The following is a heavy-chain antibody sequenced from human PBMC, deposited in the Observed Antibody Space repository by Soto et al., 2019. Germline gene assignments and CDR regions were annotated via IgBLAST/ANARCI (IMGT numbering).Heavy chain of an antibody. J-gene: IGHJ6*02. Sequence: QVQLQESGPGLVKPSETLSLTCTVSGGSISSYYWSWIRQPPGKGLEWIGYIYYSGNTNYNPFLKSRVTISVDTSKNQFSLKLSSVTAADTAVYYCAREQQQLVGMDVWGQGTTVTVSS. CDR2: IYYSGNT. V-gene: IGHV4-59*01. CDR3: AREQQQLVGMDV. CDR1: GGSISSYY. D-gene: IGHD6-13*01.